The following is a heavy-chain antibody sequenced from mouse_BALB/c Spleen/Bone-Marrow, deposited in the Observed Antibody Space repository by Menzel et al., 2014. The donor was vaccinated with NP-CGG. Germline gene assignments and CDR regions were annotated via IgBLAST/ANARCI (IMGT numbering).Heavy chain of an antibody. CDR3: ASPYGYEDYSAMDY. V-gene: IGHV1-7*01. CDR1: GYTFTSYW. CDR2: INPSTGYT. Sequence: QVQLQQSGAELAEPGASVKMSCKASGYTFTSYWMHWVKQRPGQVLEWIGYINPSTGYTEYNLKFKDKATLTADKSSSTAYIQLSSLTSEDSAVYYCASPYGYEDYSAMDYWGQGTSVTVSS. D-gene: IGHD1-2*01. J-gene: IGHJ4*01.